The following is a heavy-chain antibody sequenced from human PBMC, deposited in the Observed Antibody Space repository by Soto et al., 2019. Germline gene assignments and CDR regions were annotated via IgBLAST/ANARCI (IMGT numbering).Heavy chain of an antibody. CDR2: IITFLTIT. Sequence: QAQLVQSGAEVKKPGSSVRLSCSTSGGSLSSYTLNWVRQAPGQGLEWLGRIITFLTITDYAQKCRGRLTITAVKSSNTAYMELPSRRSDDTAVYYCARRRYCGADCYKNYYFGMDVWGQGTTVTVSS. V-gene: IGHV1-69*02. J-gene: IGHJ6*02. CDR3: ARRRYCGADCYKNYYFGMDV. D-gene: IGHD2-21*02. CDR1: GGSLSSYT.